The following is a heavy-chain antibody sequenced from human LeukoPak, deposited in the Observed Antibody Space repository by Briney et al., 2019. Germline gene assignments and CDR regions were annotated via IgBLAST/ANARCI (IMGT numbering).Heavy chain of an antibody. J-gene: IGHJ6*02. V-gene: IGHV4-4*07. CDR3: ARDFMTTVTTASEPLNYYYYGMDV. D-gene: IGHD4-17*01. Sequence: EWIGXIYXXGXTXYNPSLKSRVTMSVDTSKNQFSLKLSSVTAADTAVYYCARDFMTTVTTASEPLNYYYYGMDVWGQGTTVTVSS. CDR2: IYXXGXT.